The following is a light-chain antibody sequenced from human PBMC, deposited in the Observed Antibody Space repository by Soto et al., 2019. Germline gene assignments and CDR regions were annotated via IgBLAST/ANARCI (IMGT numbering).Light chain of an antibody. V-gene: IGKV1-27*01. CDR2: AAS. Sequence: DIQMTQSPSSLSASVGDRVTITCRASQGISNYLAWYQQKPEKVTKLLLYAASTLQSGVPSRFSGSGSGTAITLTISSLEPEDVATYYCQKYNSAPRTFGQGTKVEIK. J-gene: IGKJ1*01. CDR3: QKYNSAPRT. CDR1: QGISNY.